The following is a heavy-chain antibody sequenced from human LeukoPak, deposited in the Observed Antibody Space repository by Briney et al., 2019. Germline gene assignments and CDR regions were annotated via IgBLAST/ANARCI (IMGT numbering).Heavy chain of an antibody. D-gene: IGHD3-10*01. Sequence: PGGSLRLSCAASGFTFSSYAMSWVRQAPGKGLEWVSAISGSGGSTYYADSVKGRFTISRDNSKNTLYLQMNSLRAEDTAVYYCARDRIAYYYGSGSYYGLDYWGQGTLVTVSS. CDR1: GFTFSSYA. CDR3: ARDRIAYYYGSGSYYGLDY. J-gene: IGHJ4*02. V-gene: IGHV3-23*01. CDR2: ISGSGGST.